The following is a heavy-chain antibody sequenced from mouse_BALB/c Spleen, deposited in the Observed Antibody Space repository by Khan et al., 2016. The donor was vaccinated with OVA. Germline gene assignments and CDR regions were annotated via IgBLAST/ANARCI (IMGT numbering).Heavy chain of an antibody. J-gene: IGHJ4*01. Sequence: QIQLVQSGPELKKPGETVTISCKASGYTFTTSGIQWVQKMPGKGLKWIGWINTHSGAPKYAEDFKGRCAFSLEISVNTAYLQITNLKNEDTATYIGARGEAAYYSNGAGAVEYWGQGTTVTVSS. D-gene: IGHD2-5*01. CDR2: INTHSGAP. CDR1: GYTFTTSG. V-gene: IGHV9-4*02. CDR3: ARGEAAYYSNGAGAVEY.